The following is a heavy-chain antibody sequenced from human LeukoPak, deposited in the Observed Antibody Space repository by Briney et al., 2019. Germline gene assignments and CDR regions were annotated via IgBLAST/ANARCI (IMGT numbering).Heavy chain of an antibody. CDR1: GFTFRNAW. J-gene: IGHJ3*02. D-gene: IGHD3-10*01. V-gene: IGHV3-21*01. Sequence: GGSLRLSCAASGFTFRNAWMNWVRQAPGKGLEWVSSISSSSSYIYYADSVKGRFTISRDNAKNSLYLQMNSLRAEDTAVYYCARDLYYGSGSFNAFDIWGQGTMVTVSS. CDR2: ISSSSSYI. CDR3: ARDLYYGSGSFNAFDI.